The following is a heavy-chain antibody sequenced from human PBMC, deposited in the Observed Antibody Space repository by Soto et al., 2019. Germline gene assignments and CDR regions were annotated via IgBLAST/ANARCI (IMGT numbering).Heavy chain of an antibody. J-gene: IGHJ6*02. CDR2: IYYSGST. D-gene: IGHD3-3*01. V-gene: IGHV4-39*01. CDR1: GGSISSSSYY. Sequence: SETLSLTCTVSGGSISSSSYYWGWIRQPPGKGLEWIGSIYYSGSTYYNPSLKSRVTISVDTSKNQFSLKLSSVTAADTAVYYCAETSIFWSGYQDVWGQGTTVTVSS. CDR3: AETSIFWSGYQDV.